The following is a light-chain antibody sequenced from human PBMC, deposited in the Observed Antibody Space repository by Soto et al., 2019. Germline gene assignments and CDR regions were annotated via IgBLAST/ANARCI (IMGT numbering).Light chain of an antibody. CDR3: QHDYNLLT. CDR2: GAS. V-gene: IGKV3D-7*01. CDR1: QSVSSSY. J-gene: IGKJ4*01. Sequence: EGVFTQSPGTLSLSPGERVTLSCRASQSVSSSYLAWYPQKPGQAPGLLIYGASTRATGIPARFSGSGSGTEFTLTVSSLQPEDFAVYYCQHDYNLLTFGGGTKVDIK.